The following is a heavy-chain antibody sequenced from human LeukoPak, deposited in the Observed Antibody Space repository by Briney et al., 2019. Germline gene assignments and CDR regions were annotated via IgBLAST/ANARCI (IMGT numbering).Heavy chain of an antibody. D-gene: IGHD6-13*01. Sequence: SETLSLTCTVSGGSISSYYWSWIRQPPGKGLKWIGYIYYSGSTNYNPSLKSRVTISVDTSKNQFSLKLSSVTAADTAVYYCARDDSSSFDLWGRGTLVTVSS. V-gene: IGHV4-59*01. CDR1: GGSISSYY. J-gene: IGHJ2*01. CDR3: ARDDSSSFDL. CDR2: IYYSGST.